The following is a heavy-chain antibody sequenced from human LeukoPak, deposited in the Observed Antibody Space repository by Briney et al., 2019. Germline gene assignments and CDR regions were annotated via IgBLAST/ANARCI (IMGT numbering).Heavy chain of an antibody. CDR2: ISWEGGST. Sequence: GGSLRLSCAASGFTFSDYYMSWIRQAPGKGLEWVSLISWEGGSTYYADSVKGRFTISRDNSKNFLYLQMDSLRTEDTAFYYCAKDQDTSAWFWDSWGQGTLVTVSS. J-gene: IGHJ4*02. V-gene: IGHV3-43D*03. CDR1: GFTFSDYY. CDR3: AKDQDTSAWFWDS. D-gene: IGHD6-19*01.